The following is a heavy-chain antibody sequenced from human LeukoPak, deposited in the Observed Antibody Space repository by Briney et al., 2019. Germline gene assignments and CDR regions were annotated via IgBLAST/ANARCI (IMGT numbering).Heavy chain of an antibody. J-gene: IGHJ4*02. CDR2: ISADSAAT. D-gene: IGHD3-10*01. V-gene: IGHV3-33*01. CDR3: ARKSASGNYPLDY. CDR1: GFTFTSYG. Sequence: GGSLRLSCAASGFTFTSYGMHWVRQAPGKGLEWVSVISADSAATFYADSVKGRFTISRDNGRNTVFLQMSSLRAEDTALYYCARKSASGNYPLDYWGQGTLVTVSS.